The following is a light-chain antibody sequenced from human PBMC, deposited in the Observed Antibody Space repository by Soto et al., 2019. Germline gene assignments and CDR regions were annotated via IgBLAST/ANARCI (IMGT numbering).Light chain of an antibody. CDR2: AAP. V-gene: IGKV1-39*01. CDR3: QQSHSTPALS. J-gene: IGKJ4*01. CDR1: QSIANY. Sequence: DIQMTQSPSSLSASVGDRVTITCRASQSIANYLNWYQQKPVKAPKLLIYAAPTLQSGVPSKFSGSGSGTDFTLTISSLQPEDFATYYCQQSHSTPALSFGGGTKVDIK.